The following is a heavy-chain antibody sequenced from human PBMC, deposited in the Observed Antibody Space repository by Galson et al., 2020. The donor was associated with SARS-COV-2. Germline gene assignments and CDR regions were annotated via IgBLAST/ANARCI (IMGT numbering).Heavy chain of an antibody. V-gene: IGHV1-24*01. J-gene: IGHJ3*02. CDR2: FDPEDGET. CDR3: ATPDILTGYSDDAFDI. D-gene: IGHD3-9*01. Sequence: ASVKVSCKVSGYTLTELSMHWVRQAPGKGLEWMGGFDPEDGETIYAQKFQGRVTMTEDTSTDTAYMELSSLRSEDTAVYYCATPDILTGYSDDAFDIWGQGTMVTVSS. CDR1: GYTLTELS.